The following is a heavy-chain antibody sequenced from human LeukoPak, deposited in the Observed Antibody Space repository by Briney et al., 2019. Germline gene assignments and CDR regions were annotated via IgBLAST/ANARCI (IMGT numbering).Heavy chain of an antibody. CDR1: GFTFSSYG. CDR2: IWYDGSNK. Sequence: GRSLRLSCAASGFTFSSYGMRWVRQAPGKGLEWVAVIWYDGSNKYYADSVKGRFTISRDNSKNTLYLQMNSLRAEDTAVYYCARGPEELGYFDYWGQGTLVTVSS. J-gene: IGHJ4*02. V-gene: IGHV3-33*01. CDR3: ARGPEELGYFDY. D-gene: IGHD1-26*01.